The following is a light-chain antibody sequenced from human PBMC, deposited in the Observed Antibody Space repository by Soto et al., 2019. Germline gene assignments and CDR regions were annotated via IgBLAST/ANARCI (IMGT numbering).Light chain of an antibody. V-gene: IGKV3-20*01. CDR3: QQYASSPRT. CDR2: GAS. Sequence: ERVMTQSPDTLSVSPGEGATLSCRASRSIIRYLAWYQHQPCQAPRLLIYGASTRATGIPDRFSGSGSGTDFTLTIGRLEPEDLAVYYCQQYASSPRTFGQGTKVDIK. CDR1: RSIIRY. J-gene: IGKJ1*01.